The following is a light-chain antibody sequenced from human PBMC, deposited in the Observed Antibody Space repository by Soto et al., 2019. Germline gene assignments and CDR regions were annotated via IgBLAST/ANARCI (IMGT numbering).Light chain of an antibody. CDR2: AAS. Sequence: DIQMTQSPSSLSASVGDRVTITCRASESIARHLNWYQQKPGKAPKLLIYAASSLHNGVPSRFRGGGSGTDFTLTISNLQPEDVATYYWQQTYSTLSITFGQGTRLEIK. V-gene: IGKV1-39*01. J-gene: IGKJ5*01. CDR3: QQTYSTLSIT. CDR1: ESIARH.